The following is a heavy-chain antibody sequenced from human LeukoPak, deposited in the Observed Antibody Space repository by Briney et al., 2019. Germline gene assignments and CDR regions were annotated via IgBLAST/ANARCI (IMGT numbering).Heavy chain of an antibody. J-gene: IGHJ4*02. CDR1: GVSTTNGIYY. CDR3: ARHAEYNSGWHFYLDH. Sequence: SETLSLTCTVSGVSTTNGIYYWAWIRQSPGKGLEWIGSVHNVGSTYYNLSLRSRVTMSIDTSNNQFSLRLNSVTAADTAVYYCARHAEYNSGWHFYLDHWGQGILVTVSS. CDR2: VHNVGST. V-gene: IGHV4-39*01. D-gene: IGHD6-19*01.